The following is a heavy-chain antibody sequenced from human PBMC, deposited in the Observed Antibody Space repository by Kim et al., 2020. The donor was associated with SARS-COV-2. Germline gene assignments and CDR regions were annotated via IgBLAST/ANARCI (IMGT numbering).Heavy chain of an antibody. CDR1: GDSVSSNSAA. D-gene: IGHD3-10*01. V-gene: IGHV6-1*01. CDR2: TYYRSKWYN. J-gene: IGHJ6*02. CDR3: ASPYPMVRGVTLGGVDV. Sequence: SETLSLTCAISGDSVSSNSAAWNWIRQSPSRGLDWLGRTYYRSKWYNDYAVSVKSRITINPDTSKNQFSLQLNSVTPEDTAVYYCASPYPMVRGVTLGGVDVWGQGTTVTVAS.